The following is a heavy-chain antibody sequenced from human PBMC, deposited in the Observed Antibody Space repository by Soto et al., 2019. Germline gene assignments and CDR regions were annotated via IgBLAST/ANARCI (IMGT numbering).Heavy chain of an antibody. CDR1: GGSISSGGYY. Sequence: QVQLQESGPGLVKPSQTLSLTCTVSGGSISSGGYYWSWIRQHPGKGLEWIGYIYYSGSTYYNPSLKSRVTISVDTSKNQFSLKXSSVTAADTAVYXCARQTYYYDSSGYYDFDYWGQGTLVTVSS. CDR3: ARQTYYYDSSGYYDFDY. CDR2: IYYSGST. J-gene: IGHJ4*02. D-gene: IGHD3-22*01. V-gene: IGHV4-31*03.